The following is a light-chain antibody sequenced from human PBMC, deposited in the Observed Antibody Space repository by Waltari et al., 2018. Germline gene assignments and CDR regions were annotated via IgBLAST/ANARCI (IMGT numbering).Light chain of an antibody. J-gene: IGKJ4*01. CDR3: QQYNNWPLT. CDR1: QSVTNN. CDR2: RAS. Sequence: EIVLTQSPAPLSLSPGESAPLSCRASQSVTNNLAWYQQKPGQAPRLLIYRASTRATSIPARISGSGSGTEFTLTISSLQSEDFAFYYCQQYNNWPLTFGGGTKVEIK. V-gene: IGKV3-15*01.